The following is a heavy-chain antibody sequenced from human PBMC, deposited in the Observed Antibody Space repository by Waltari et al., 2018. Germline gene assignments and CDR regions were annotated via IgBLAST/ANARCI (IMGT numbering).Heavy chain of an antibody. CDR2: INTVTGKT. J-gene: IGHJ4*02. CDR3: AREPLLLDY. V-gene: IGHV1-18*04. CDR1: GYTLTRNG. Sequence: EVTKPGASVKVSCRASGYTLTRNGISWVRQAPGQGLEWMGWINTVTGKTDYAQKFQGRVTMSTDTSTSTVHMELWSLRSDDTAVYYCAREPLLLDYWGQGTLVTVSS.